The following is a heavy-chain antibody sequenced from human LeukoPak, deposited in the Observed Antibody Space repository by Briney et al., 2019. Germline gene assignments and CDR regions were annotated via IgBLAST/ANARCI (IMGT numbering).Heavy chain of an antibody. Sequence: GGSLRLSCAASGFTFSSYSMNWVRQAPGKGLEWVSYISSSSSTIQYADSVKGRLNISRDNAKNSLYLQMSNLRAEDTAVYFCARGGGLDVWGQGATVTVSS. CDR2: ISSSSSTI. D-gene: IGHD3-16*01. CDR1: GFTFSSYS. V-gene: IGHV3-48*01. CDR3: ARGGGLDV. J-gene: IGHJ6*02.